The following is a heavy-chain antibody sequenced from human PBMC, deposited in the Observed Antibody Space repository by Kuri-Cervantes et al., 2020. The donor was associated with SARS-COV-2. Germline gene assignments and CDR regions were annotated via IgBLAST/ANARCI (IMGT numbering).Heavy chain of an antibody. V-gene: IGHV5-51*01. D-gene: IGHD1-1*01. CDR2: IYPSDCDN. J-gene: IGHJ6*03. Sequence: GESLKISCQGSGYSFSSYWIGWVRQMPGKGLEWMGIIYPSDCDNIYSPSFQGQVTISADKSISTAFLQWSSLKASETAGYYCARRAYREEVEYYYMDVWGKGTTVTVSS. CDR1: GYSFSSYW. CDR3: ARRAYREEVEYYYMDV.